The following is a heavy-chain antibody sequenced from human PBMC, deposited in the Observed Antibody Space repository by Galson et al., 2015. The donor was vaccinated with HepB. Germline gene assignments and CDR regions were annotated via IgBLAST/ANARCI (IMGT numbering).Heavy chain of an antibody. CDR2: IKQDGSEK. D-gene: IGHD6-19*01. J-gene: IGHJ4*02. CDR3: ARLPYSSGWYAAPFDY. Sequence: SLRLSCAASGFTFSSYWMSWVRQAPGKGLEWVADIKQDGSEKYYVDSVKGRFTISRDNAKNSLYLQMNSLRAEDTAVYYCARLPYSSGWYAAPFDYWGQGTLVTVSS. CDR1: GFTFSSYW. V-gene: IGHV3-7*03.